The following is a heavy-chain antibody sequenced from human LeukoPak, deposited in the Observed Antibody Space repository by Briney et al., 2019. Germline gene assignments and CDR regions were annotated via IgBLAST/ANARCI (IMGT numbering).Heavy chain of an antibody. CDR2: ISGSGGST. D-gene: IGHD3-3*01. CDR1: GFTFSSYA. CDR3: ANADYDFWSGHDAFDI. Sequence: GGSLRLSCAAPGFTFSSYAMSWVRQAPGKGLEWVSAISGSGGSTYYADSVKGRFTISRDNSKNTLYLQMNSLRAEDTAVYYCANADYDFWSGHDAFDIWGQGTMVTVSS. J-gene: IGHJ3*02. V-gene: IGHV3-23*01.